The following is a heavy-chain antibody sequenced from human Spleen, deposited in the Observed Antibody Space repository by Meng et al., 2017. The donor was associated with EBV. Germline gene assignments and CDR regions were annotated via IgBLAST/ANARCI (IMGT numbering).Heavy chain of an antibody. V-gene: IGHV1-46*01. CDR2: FNSTGGGK. Sequence: LLQSGADGKKTRASVKVPCKTSGYTFTTYSRDWVGKVSGQGLEGMGIFNSTGGGKSYAEKFQGRVTMTSDTSTSTVYMELSSLRSEDTAVYFCARDYGDYLFDYWGQGTLVTVSS. CDR1: GYTFTTYS. J-gene: IGHJ4*02. CDR3: ARDYGDYLFDY. D-gene: IGHD4-17*01.